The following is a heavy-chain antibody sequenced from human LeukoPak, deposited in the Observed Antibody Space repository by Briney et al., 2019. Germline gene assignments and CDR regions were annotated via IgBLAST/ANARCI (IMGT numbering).Heavy chain of an antibody. J-gene: IGHJ4*02. CDR1: GFTFDDYA. D-gene: IGHD3-10*01. CDR3: ARHNYGYDY. CDR2: ISWNSGSI. V-gene: IGHV3-9*01. Sequence: SGGSLRLSCAASGFTFDDYAMHWVRQAPGKGLEWVSGISWNSGSIGYADSVKGRFTISRDNAKNTLYLQMNSLRAEDTAVYYCARHNYGYDYWGQGTLVTVSS.